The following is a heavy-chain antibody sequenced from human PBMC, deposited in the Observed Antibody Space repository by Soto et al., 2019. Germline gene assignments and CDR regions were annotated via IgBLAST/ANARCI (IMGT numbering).Heavy chain of an antibody. Sequence: GGSLRLSCAASGFTFDDYAMHWVRQAPGKGLEWVSGISWNSGSIGYADSVKSRFTISRDNAKNSLYLQMNSLRAEDTALYYCAKDITSSCCIAASFFSWGQGTLVTVSS. D-gene: IGHD6-25*01. V-gene: IGHV3-9*01. CDR1: GFTFDDYA. J-gene: IGHJ5*02. CDR3: AKDITSSCCIAASFFS. CDR2: ISWNSGSI.